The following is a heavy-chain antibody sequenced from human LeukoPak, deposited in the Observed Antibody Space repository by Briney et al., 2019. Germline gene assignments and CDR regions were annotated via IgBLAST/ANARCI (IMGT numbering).Heavy chain of an antibody. V-gene: IGHV3-7*03. CDR1: GFTFSSNW. Sequence: AGGSLRLSCAASGFTFSSNWMHWVRQAPGKGLEWVANIKQDGSEKYYVDSVKGRFTISRDNAKNSLYLQMNSLRAEDTAVYYCARDRRDGFDYWGQGTLVTVSS. CDR2: IKQDGSEK. CDR3: ARDRRDGFDY. J-gene: IGHJ4*02.